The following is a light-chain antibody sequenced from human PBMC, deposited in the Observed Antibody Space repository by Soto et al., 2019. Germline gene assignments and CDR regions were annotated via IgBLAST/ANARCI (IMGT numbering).Light chain of an antibody. CDR2: DAS. V-gene: IGKV1-5*01. CDR1: QRLGGS. J-gene: IGKJ4*01. CDR3: QQYGTSLT. Sequence: DIVMTQSPSTLSVSAGDRATLTCRASQRLGGSLAWFQHKPGQAPRLLLYDASSRHSGVPARFSGSGSRTDFTLTITSLEPEDSAAYYCQQYGTSLTFGEGTKVDIK.